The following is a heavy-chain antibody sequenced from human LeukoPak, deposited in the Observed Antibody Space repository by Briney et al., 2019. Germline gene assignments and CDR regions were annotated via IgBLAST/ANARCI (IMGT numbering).Heavy chain of an antibody. D-gene: IGHD3-10*01. CDR3: ARGNTWFGYYFDY. J-gene: IGHJ4*02. CDR2: INHSGST. Sequence: PSETLSLTCAVYGGSFSGYYCSWIRQPPGKGLEWIGEINHSGSTNYNPSLKSRVTISVDTSKNQFSLKLSSVTAADTAVYYCARGNTWFGYYFDYWGQGTLVTVSS. CDR1: GGSFSGYY. V-gene: IGHV4-34*01.